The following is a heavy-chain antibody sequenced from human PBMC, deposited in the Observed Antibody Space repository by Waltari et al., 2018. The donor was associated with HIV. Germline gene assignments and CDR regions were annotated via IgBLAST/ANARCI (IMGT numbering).Heavy chain of an antibody. D-gene: IGHD3-22*01. Sequence: QVQLVESGGGVVQPGRSLRLSCAAYGFTFSNYGMYWVRQAPGKGLEWVSIVWYDGSNKDYADSVKGRFIISRDNSQNTLYLQMNSLRAEDSAVYYCARLGGDTSGNWGYFDYWGQGTLVTVSS. CDR2: VWYDGSNK. CDR3: ARLGGDTSGNWGYFDY. J-gene: IGHJ4*02. CDR1: GFTFSNYG. V-gene: IGHV3-33*01.